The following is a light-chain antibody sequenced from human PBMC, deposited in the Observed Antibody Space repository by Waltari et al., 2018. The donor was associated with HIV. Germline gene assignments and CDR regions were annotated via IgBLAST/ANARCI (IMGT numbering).Light chain of an antibody. CDR3: GTWDTSLSAGV. CDR2: DNN. CDR1: SSHIANTY. J-gene: IGLJ2*01. Sequence: QSVLTQPPAVSAAPGQTVTTSCSGSSSHIANTYVSWYQQLPGPAPKPLIYDNNRRSSGIPDRFSGSKSGTSATLAIAGLQTGDEADYYCGTWDTSLSAGVFGGGTKVTVL. V-gene: IGLV1-51*01.